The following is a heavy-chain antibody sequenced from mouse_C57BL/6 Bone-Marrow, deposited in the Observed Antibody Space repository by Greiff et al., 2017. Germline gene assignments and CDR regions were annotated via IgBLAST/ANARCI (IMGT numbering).Heavy chain of an antibody. D-gene: IGHD2-2*01. CDR1: GYTFTDYY. CDR2: INPNNGGT. V-gene: IGHV1-26*01. CDR3: ARWLPPHYYAMDY. J-gene: IGHJ4*01. Sequence: VQLQQSRPELVKPGASVKISCKASGYTFTDYYMNWVKQSHGKSLEWIGDINPNNGGTSYNQKFKGKATLTVDKSSSTAYMELRSLTSEDSAVYYCARWLPPHYYAMDYWGQGTSVTVSS.